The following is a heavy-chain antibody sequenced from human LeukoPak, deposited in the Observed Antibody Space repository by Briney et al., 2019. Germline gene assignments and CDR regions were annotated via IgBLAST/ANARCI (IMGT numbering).Heavy chain of an antibody. CDR1: GGTFSSYA. D-gene: IGHD2-2*01. CDR3: ARDHRSVQLLLNCYYYMDV. V-gene: IGHV1-69*13. Sequence: ASVKVSCKASGGTFSSYAISWVRRAPGQGLEWMGGIIPIFGTANYAQKFQGRVTITADESTSTAYMELSSLRSEDTAVYYCARDHRSVQLLLNCYYYMDVWGKGTTVTVSS. J-gene: IGHJ6*03. CDR2: IIPIFGTA.